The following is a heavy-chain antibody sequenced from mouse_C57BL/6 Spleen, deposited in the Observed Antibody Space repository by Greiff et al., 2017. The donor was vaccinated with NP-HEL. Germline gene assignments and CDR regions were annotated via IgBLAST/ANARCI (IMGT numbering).Heavy chain of an antibody. V-gene: IGHV1-82*01. CDR2: IYPGDGDT. CDR3: ARERITTVVGGYFDY. D-gene: IGHD1-1*01. J-gene: IGHJ2*01. CDR1: GYAFSSSW. Sequence: VQLQQSGPELVKPGASVKISCKASGYAFSSSWMNWVKQRPGKGLEWIGRIYPGDGDTNYNGKFKGKATLTADKSSSTAYMQLSSLTSEDSAVYFCARERITTVVGGYFDYWGQGTTLTVSS.